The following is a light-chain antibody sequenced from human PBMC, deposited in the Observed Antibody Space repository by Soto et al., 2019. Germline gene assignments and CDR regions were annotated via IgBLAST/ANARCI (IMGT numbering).Light chain of an antibody. CDR2: AAS. CDR1: QGISSY. J-gene: IGKJ1*01. Sequence: IRMTQSPSSFSASTGDRVTITCRASQGISSYLAWYQQKPGKAPKLLIYAASTLQSGVPSRFSGSGSGTDFTLTISSLQPEDSATYYCLQDFSYPRTFGQGSKVDI. V-gene: IGKV1-8*01. CDR3: LQDFSYPRT.